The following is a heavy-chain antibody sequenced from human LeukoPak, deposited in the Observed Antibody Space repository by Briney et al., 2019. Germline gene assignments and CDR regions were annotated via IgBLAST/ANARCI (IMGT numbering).Heavy chain of an antibody. J-gene: IGHJ4*02. CDR3: ATEPSIAVAGTDDY. CDR1: GYTFTGYY. V-gene: IGHV1-2*02. D-gene: IGHD6-19*01. CDR2: INPNSGGT. Sequence: ASVKVSCTASGYTFTGYYMHWVRQAPGQGREWMGWINPNSGGTNYAQKFQGRVTMTRDTSISTAYMELSRLRSDDTAVYYCATEPSIAVAGTDDYWGQGTLVTVSS.